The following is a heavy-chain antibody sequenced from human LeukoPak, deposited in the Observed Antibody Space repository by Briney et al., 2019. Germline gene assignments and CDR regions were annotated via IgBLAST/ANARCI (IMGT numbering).Heavy chain of an antibody. CDR2: IKKDGSEK. Sequence: PGGSLRLSCTVSGFTVSSNSMSWVRQAPGKGLEWVANIKKDGSEKYYVDSVKGRFTISRDSSTNTLFLQMNSLRAEDTAIYYCARDLVVAGLVPWGQGTLVLVSS. J-gene: IGHJ5*02. CDR3: ARDLVVAGLVP. V-gene: IGHV3-7*01. CDR1: GFTVSSNS. D-gene: IGHD3-22*01.